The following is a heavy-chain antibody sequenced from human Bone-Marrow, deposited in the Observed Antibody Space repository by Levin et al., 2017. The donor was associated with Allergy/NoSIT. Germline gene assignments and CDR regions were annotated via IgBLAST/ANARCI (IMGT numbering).Heavy chain of an antibody. CDR3: ARVDLGRIVVDTTDAFDI. D-gene: IGHD3-22*01. Sequence: ASVKVSCKASGYTFTSYGISWVRQAPGQGLEWMGWISAYNGNTNYAQKLQGRVTMTTDTSTSTAYMELRSLRSDDTAVYYCARVDLGRIVVDTTDAFDIWGQGTMVTVSS. J-gene: IGHJ3*02. V-gene: IGHV1-18*01. CDR1: GYTFTSYG. CDR2: ISAYNGNT.